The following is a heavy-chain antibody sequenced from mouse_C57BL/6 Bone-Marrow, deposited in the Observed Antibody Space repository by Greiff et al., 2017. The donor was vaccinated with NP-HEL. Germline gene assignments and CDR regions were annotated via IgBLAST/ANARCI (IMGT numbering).Heavy chain of an antibody. CDR3: AVLTGRAGDYFDY. Sequence: QVQLQQSGAELVKPGASVKISCKASGYTFTDYYINWVKQRPGQGLEWIGKIGPGSGSTYYNEKFKGKATLTADKSSSTAYMQLSSLTSEDSAVYFWAVLTGRAGDYFDYWGQGTTLTVSS. J-gene: IGHJ2*01. CDR1: GYTFTDYY. V-gene: IGHV1-77*01. CDR2: IGPGSGST. D-gene: IGHD4-1*01.